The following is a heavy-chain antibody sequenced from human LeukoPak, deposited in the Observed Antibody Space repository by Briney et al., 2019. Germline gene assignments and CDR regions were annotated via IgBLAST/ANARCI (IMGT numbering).Heavy chain of an antibody. CDR2: ISAYNGNA. CDR1: GYSFTSYG. V-gene: IGHV1-18*01. Sequence: ASVKVSCKASGYSFTSYGISWVRQAPGQGLEWMGWISAYNGNANYAQRFQGRVTMTTDTSTSTAYMELRSLRSDDTAVYYCATPSAMIVDPHFDYWGQGTLVTVSS. CDR3: ATPSAMIVDPHFDY. D-gene: IGHD3-22*01. J-gene: IGHJ4*02.